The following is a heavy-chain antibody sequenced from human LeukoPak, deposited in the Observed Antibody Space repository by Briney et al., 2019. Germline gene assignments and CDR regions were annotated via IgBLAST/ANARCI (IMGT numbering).Heavy chain of an antibody. CDR2: ISAYNGNT. J-gene: IGHJ4*02. CDR3: ARDPRLVGPYDY. CDR1: GYTFTSYG. D-gene: IGHD2-15*01. V-gene: IGHV1-18*01. Sequence: ASVKVSCKASGYTFTSYGISWVRQAPGRGLEWMGWISAYNGNTNYAQKLQGRVTMTTDTSTSTAYMELRSLRSDDTAVYYCARDPRLVGPYDYWGQGTLVTVSS.